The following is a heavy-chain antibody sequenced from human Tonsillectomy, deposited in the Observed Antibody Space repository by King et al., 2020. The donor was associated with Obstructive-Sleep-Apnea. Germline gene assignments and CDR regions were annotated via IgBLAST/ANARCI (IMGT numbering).Heavy chain of an antibody. CDR2: IYYSGST. CDR1: CGSISSGGYY. J-gene: IGHJ4*02. V-gene: IGHV4-31*03. CDR3: ARGWYEVVPAY. D-gene: IGHD2-2*01. Sequence: VQLQESGPGLVKPLQTLSLTCTVSCGSISSGGYYWSWIRQHPGKGLELIGYIYYSGSTYYNPSLKSRVTISVDTSKNQFSLKLSSVTAADTAVYYCARGWYEVVPAYWGQGTLVTVSS.